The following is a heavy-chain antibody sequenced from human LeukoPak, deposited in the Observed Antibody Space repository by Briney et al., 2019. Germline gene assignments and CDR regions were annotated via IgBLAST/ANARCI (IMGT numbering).Heavy chain of an antibody. V-gene: IGHV4-30-4*01. CDR3: ARALYSMTTVTTEYWFDY. D-gene: IGHD4-17*01. J-gene: IGHJ4*02. Sequence: SETLSLTCTVSGGSISSGDYYWSWIRQPPGKGLEWIGYIYYSGSTYYNPSLQSRVIISVDTSKNQFSLKLTSVTAADTAVYYRARALYSMTTVTTEYWFDYWGQGTLVTVSS. CDR1: GGSISSGDYY. CDR2: IYYSGST.